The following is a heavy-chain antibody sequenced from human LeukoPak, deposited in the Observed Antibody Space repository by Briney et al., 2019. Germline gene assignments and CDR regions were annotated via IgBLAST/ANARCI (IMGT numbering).Heavy chain of an antibody. CDR3: ARGRGDMELRYFDWLSSNWYFDL. Sequence: ASVKVSCKASGGTFSSYAISWVRQAPGQGLEWMGWISAYNGNTNYAQKLQGRVTMTTDTSTSTAYMELRSLRSDDTAVYYCARGRGDMELRYFDWLSSNWYFDLWGRGTLVTVSS. D-gene: IGHD3-9*01. CDR1: GGTFSSYA. V-gene: IGHV1-18*01. J-gene: IGHJ2*01. CDR2: ISAYNGNT.